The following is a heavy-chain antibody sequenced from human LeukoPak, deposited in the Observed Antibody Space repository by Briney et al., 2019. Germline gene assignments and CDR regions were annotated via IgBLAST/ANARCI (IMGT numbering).Heavy chain of an antibody. V-gene: IGHV3-21*01. CDR2: ISSSSSYI. CDR1: GFTFSSYS. D-gene: IGHD3-22*01. Sequence: GGSLRLSCAASGFTFSSYSMNWVRQAPGKGLEGASSISSSSSYIYYADSVKGRFTISRDNAKNSLYLQMNSLRAEDTVVYYCALGDYYDSSGYYNYLSVYWGQGTLVTVSS. J-gene: IGHJ4*02. CDR3: ALGDYYDSSGYYNYLSVY.